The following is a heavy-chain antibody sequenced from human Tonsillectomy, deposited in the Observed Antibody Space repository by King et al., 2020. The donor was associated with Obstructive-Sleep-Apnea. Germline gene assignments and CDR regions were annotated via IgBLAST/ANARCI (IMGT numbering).Heavy chain of an antibody. D-gene: IGHD3-22*01. J-gene: IGHJ4*02. V-gene: IGHV3-30*04. CDR3: ARARGNYYDSSGYPYYFDY. Sequence: VQLVESGGGVVQPGRSLRLSCAPSGFTFSSYAMHWVRQAPGKGLEWVAVISYDGSNKYYAESVKGRLTISRDNSKNTLYLQMNSLRAEDTAVYYCARARGNYYDSSGYPYYFDYWGQGTLVTVSS. CDR2: ISYDGSNK. CDR1: GFTFSSYA.